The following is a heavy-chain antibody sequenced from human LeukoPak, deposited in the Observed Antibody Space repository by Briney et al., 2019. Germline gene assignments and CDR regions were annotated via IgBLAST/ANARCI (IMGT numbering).Heavy chain of an antibody. Sequence: ASVKVSCKASGGTFSSYAISWVRQAPGQGLEWMGRIIPILGIANYAQKFQGRVTITADKSTSTAYMELSSLRSEDTAVYYCARDLREYYYDSSGYYYFITAFDIWGQGTMVTVSS. J-gene: IGHJ3*02. CDR1: GGTFSSYA. CDR2: IIPILGIA. V-gene: IGHV1-69*04. D-gene: IGHD3-22*01. CDR3: ARDLREYYYDSSGYYYFITAFDI.